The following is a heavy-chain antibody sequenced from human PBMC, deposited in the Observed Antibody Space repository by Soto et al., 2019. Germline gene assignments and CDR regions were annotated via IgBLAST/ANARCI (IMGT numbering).Heavy chain of an antibody. J-gene: IGHJ6*02. CDR1: GFTFSSYG. Sequence: GGSLRLSCAAPGFTFSSYGMHWVRQAPGKGLEWVAVIWYDGSNKYYADSVKGRFTISRDNSKNTLYLQMNSLRAEDTAVYYCARGWGYPSGSSGWFYYYYYGMDVWGQGTTVTVSS. CDR2: IWYDGSNK. CDR3: ARGWGYPSGSSGWFYYYYYGMDV. V-gene: IGHV3-30*19. D-gene: IGHD6-19*01.